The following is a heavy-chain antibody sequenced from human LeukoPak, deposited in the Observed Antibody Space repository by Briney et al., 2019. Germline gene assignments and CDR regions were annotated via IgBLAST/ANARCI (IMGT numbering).Heavy chain of an antibody. D-gene: IGHD2-2*01. Sequence: SETLSLTCAVYGGPFSGYYWSWIRQPPGKGLEWIGEINHSGSTNYNPSLKSRVTISVDTSKNQFSLKLSSVTAADTAVYYCARDGDCSSTSCYSYWGQGTLVTVSS. V-gene: IGHV4-34*01. CDR1: GGPFSGYY. CDR2: INHSGST. CDR3: ARDGDCSSTSCYSY. J-gene: IGHJ4*02.